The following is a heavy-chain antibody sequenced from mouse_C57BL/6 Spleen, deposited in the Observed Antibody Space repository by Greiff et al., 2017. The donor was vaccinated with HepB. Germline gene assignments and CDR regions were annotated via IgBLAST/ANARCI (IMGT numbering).Heavy chain of an antibody. Sequence: QVHVKQPGAELVMPGASVKLSCKASGYTFTSYWMHWVKQRPGQGLEWIGEIDPSDSYTNYNQKFKGKSTLTVDKSSSTAYMQLSSLTSEDSAVYYCARWLLDYFDYWGQGTTLTVSS. J-gene: IGHJ2*01. V-gene: IGHV1-69*01. D-gene: IGHD2-3*01. CDR2: IDPSDSYT. CDR1: GYTFTSYW. CDR3: ARWLLDYFDY.